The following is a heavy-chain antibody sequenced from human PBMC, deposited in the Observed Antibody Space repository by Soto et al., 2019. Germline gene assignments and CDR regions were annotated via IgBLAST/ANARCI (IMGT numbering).Heavy chain of an antibody. CDR2: IYHSGST. CDR1: GASIRSDNW. Sequence: PSETLSLTCDVSGASIRSDNWWSWVRQSPRRGLEWIGAIYHSGSTNYSSSLKSRVTISVDKSKNQFSLKLRSVTAADTGVYYCARRVVLESGSLTGNFWGQGTRVTVSS. CDR3: ARRVVLESGSLTGNF. D-gene: IGHD3-10*01. J-gene: IGHJ4*02. V-gene: IGHV4-4*02.